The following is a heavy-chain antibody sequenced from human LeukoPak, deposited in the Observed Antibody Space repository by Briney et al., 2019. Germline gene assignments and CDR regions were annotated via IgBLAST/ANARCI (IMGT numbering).Heavy chain of an antibody. Sequence: GGSLRLSCAASGFTFNSYAMSWVRQAPGKGLEWVSALSGSGDRTFYVDSVKGRFTVSRDNSKNTLYLQMDSLRVDDTALYYRARGGTNYYYMDVWGNGTTVTVSS. CDR3: ARGGTNYYYMDV. V-gene: IGHV3-23*01. CDR2: LSGSGDRT. CDR1: GFTFNSYA. J-gene: IGHJ6*03.